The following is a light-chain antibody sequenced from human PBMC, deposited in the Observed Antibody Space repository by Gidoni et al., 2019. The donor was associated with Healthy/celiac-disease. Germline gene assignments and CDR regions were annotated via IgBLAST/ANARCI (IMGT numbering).Light chain of an antibody. CDR1: KGISNY. J-gene: IGKJ1*01. V-gene: IGKV1-27*01. CDR2: AAS. Sequence: DIQMTQSPSSLSASVGDRVTITCRASKGISNYLAWYQQKPGKVPKLLIYAASTLQSGVPSRFSGSGSGTDFTLTISILQPEDVATYYCQKYNSAPQTFGQGTKVEIK. CDR3: QKYNSAPQT.